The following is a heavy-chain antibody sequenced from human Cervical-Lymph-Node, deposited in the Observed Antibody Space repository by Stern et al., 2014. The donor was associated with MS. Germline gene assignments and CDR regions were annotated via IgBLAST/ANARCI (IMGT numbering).Heavy chain of an antibody. D-gene: IGHD2-15*01. Sequence: VQLEESGPGLVKPSQTLSLTCTVSGCSISSGGYYWSWLRQHPAKGLEWIGYIYYSGSVYYIPSLKSRLTISVDTSKNQFSVKLSSVTAADTAVYYCARVRRDVVVVGAMNGACDIWGQGTMVTVSS. CDR2: IYYSGSV. CDR1: GCSISSGGYY. CDR3: ARVRRDVVVVGAMNGACDI. J-gene: IGHJ3*02. V-gene: IGHV4-31*03.